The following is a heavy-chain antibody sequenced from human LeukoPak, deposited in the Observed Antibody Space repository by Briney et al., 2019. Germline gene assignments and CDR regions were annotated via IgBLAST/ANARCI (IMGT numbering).Heavy chain of an antibody. CDR1: GYTFTSYA. CDR3: ATTYDSYDAFDI. Sequence: ASVKVSCKASGYTFTSYAMHWVRQAPGQRLEWMGWINAGNGNTKYSQKFQGRVTITRDTSASTAYMELSSLRSEDTAVYYCATTYDSYDAFDIWGQGTMVTVSS. J-gene: IGHJ3*02. D-gene: IGHD2-21*02. V-gene: IGHV1-3*01. CDR2: INAGNGNT.